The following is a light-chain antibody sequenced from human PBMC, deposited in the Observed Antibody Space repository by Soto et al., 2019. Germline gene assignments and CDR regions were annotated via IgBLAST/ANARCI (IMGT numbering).Light chain of an antibody. CDR3: SSFVGGNNYV. V-gene: IGLV2-8*01. CDR2: EVS. J-gene: IGLJ1*01. Sequence: QSALTQPPSASGSPGQSVTISCTGTSSDVGGYNYVSWYQQHPGKAPKLMISEVSKRPSGVTDRFSGSKSGNTASLTVSGLQAEDEADYYCSSFVGGNNYVFGTGTKLTVL. CDR1: SSDVGGYNY.